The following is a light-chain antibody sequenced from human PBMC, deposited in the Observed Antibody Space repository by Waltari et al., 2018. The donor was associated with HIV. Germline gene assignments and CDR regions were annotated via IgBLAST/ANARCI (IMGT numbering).Light chain of an antibody. Sequence: QSALTQPRSVSGSPGQSVTISCTGTSSDVGGYNYVSWYQQNPGKAPKFIIYDVTKRPSGVPDRFSGSKSGITASLPISGLQADDEADYYCCSYAGNYPVLFGGGTKLTVL. CDR3: CSYAGNYPVL. CDR1: SSDVGGYNY. CDR2: DVT. J-gene: IGLJ3*02. V-gene: IGLV2-11*01.